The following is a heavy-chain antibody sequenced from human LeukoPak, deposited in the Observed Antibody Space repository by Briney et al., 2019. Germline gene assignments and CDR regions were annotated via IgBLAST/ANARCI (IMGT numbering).Heavy chain of an antibody. CDR1: GFTFSSYA. V-gene: IGHV3-23*01. D-gene: IGHD3-16*02. Sequence: GGSLRLSCAASGFTFSSYAMSWVRQAPGKGLEWVSAISGSGGSTYYADSVKGRFTIPRDNSRNTLYLQMNSLRAEDTAVYYCAKRGTYYDYIWGSYRFDYWGQGTLVTVSS. CDR3: AKRGTYYDYIWGSYRFDY. CDR2: ISGSGGST. J-gene: IGHJ4*02.